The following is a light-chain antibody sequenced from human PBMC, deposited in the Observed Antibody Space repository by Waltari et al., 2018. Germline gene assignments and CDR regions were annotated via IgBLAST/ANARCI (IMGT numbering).Light chain of an antibody. CDR2: YKSDSDK. V-gene: IGLV5-37*01. CDR3: MIWPNDFWV. J-gene: IGLJ3*02. Sequence: PGSPPRFLRYYKSDSDKAQGSGVPSRFSGSKDASANTGIFLISGRQSEDEADYYCMIWPNDFWVVGGGTRLIVL.